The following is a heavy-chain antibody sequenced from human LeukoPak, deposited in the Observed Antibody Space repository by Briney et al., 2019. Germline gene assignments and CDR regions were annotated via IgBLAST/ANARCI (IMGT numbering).Heavy chain of an antibody. D-gene: IGHD2-21*01. CDR3: ARQYCGGDCEGAFDI. Sequence: SGGSLRLSCAASGFTFSSYWMSWVRQAPGKGLEWVANIKQDGSEKYYVDSVKGRFTISRDNAKNSLYLQMNGLRAEDTAVYYCARQYCGGDCEGAFDIWGQGTMVTVSS. CDR1: GFTFSSYW. CDR2: IKQDGSEK. V-gene: IGHV3-7*01. J-gene: IGHJ3*02.